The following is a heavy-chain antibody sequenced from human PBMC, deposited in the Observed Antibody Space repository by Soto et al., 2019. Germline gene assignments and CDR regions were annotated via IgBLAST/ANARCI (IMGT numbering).Heavy chain of an antibody. D-gene: IGHD6-19*01. J-gene: IGHJ4*02. CDR3: ARGFASGWFCFDS. CDR2: ISGSGART. Sequence: GGSLRLACAASGFTFPNYPMSWVRQTPGKGLEWVSDISGSGARTNHADSVKGRFTISRDNSQSTLYLQMNSLRAEDTAVYYCARGFASGWFCFDSWGPGTPVTVSS. V-gene: IGHV3-23*01. CDR1: GFTFPNYP.